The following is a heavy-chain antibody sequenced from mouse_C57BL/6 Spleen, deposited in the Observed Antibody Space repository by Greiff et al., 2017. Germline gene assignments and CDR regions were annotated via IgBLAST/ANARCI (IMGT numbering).Heavy chain of an antibody. CDR2: FHPYNDDT. V-gene: IGHV1-47*01. Sequence: QVQLQQSGAELVKPGASVKMSCKASGYTFTTYPIERMKQNHGKSLEWIGNFHPYNDDTKYNEKFKGKATLTVEKSASAVYLELSRLTSDDSAVYYCARAYVSSYGAWFAYWDQGTLVTVSA. CDR1: GYTFTTYP. D-gene: IGHD1-1*01. CDR3: ARAYVSSYGAWFAY. J-gene: IGHJ3*01.